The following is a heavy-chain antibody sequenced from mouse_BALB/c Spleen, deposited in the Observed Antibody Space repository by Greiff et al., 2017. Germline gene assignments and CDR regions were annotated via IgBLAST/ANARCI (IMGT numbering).Heavy chain of an antibody. CDR2: IYPYNGGT. Sequence: VQLQQSGPELVKPGASVKISCKASGYTFTDYNMHWVKQSHGKSLEWIGYIYPYNGGTGYNQKFKSKATLTVDNSSSTAYMELRSLTSEDSAVYYCAFYYDYESYFDYWGQGTTLTVSS. J-gene: IGHJ2*01. CDR3: AFYYDYESYFDY. CDR1: GYTFTDYN. V-gene: IGHV1S29*02. D-gene: IGHD2-4*01.